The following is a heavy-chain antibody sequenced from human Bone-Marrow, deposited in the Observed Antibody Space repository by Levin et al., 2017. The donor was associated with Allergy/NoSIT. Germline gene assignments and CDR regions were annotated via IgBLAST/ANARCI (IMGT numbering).Heavy chain of an antibody. V-gene: IGHV3-23*01. CDR2: ASGDGGST. J-gene: IGHJ4*02. D-gene: IGHD1-26*01. CDR1: GFTFSSYA. CDR3: AKDGWTVGGTSFFDY. Sequence: GGSLRLSCAGSGFTFSSYAMSWVRQAPGKGLEWVSAASGDGGSTWYADSVKGRFTISRDNSKNTLYLQMNSLRAEDTAVYYCAKDGWTVGGTSFFDYWGQGTLVTVSS.